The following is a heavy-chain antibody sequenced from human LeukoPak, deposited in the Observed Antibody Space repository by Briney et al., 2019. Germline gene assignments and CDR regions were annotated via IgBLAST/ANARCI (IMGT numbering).Heavy chain of an antibody. D-gene: IGHD6-19*01. CDR1: GFSLSSYG. CDR3: AKDRGWYFDY. V-gene: IGHV3-30*18. Sequence: GRSLRLSCAASGFSLSSYGMHWVRQAPGKGLEWVAFISYDASDKYYADSVKGRFTISRDNPKNTLYLQMNSLRAEDAAVYYCAKDRGWYFDYWGQGTLVTVSS. CDR2: ISYDASDK. J-gene: IGHJ4*02.